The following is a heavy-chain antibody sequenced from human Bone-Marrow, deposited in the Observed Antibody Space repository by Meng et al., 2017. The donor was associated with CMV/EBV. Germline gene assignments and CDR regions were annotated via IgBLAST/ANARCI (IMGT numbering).Heavy chain of an antibody. D-gene: IGHD3-22*01. J-gene: IGHJ4*02. CDR3: AGDSSGYHLDY. V-gene: IGHV3-20*04. CDR1: GFTFDHYG. CDR2: INWDGGIT. Sequence: GESLKISCAAPGFTFDHYGMTWVRRVPGKGLQWVSSINWDGGITEYAESVKGRFTISRDNSKNTLYLQMNSLRAEDTAVYYCAGDSSGYHLDYWGQGTLVTVSS.